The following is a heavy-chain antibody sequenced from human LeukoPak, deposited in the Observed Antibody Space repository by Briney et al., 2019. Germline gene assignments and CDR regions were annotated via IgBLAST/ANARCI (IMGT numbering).Heavy chain of an antibody. V-gene: IGHV4-39*01. CDR3: ARQGIASAFDI. CDR2: IYYSGST. D-gene: IGHD6-13*01. CDR1: GGSISSSSYY. J-gene: IGHJ3*02. Sequence: PSETLSPTCTVSGGSISSSSYYWGWIRQPPGKGMEWIESIYYSGSTYYNPSLKSRVTISVDTSKNQFSLKLSSVTAADTAVYYCARQGIASAFDIWGQGTMVTVSS.